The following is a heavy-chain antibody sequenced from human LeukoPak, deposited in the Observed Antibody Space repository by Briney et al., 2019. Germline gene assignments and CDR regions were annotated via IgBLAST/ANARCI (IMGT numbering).Heavy chain of an antibody. CDR2: ISRYNGNA. D-gene: IGHD3-16*01. J-gene: IGHJ4*02. Sequence: AAVTVSRKCSGYTFTSYGVSWVRQAPGQGLAWVGWISRYNGNAKYVQRLQGRVTLTTDTSTTTAYMELRSLTSDDTAVYYCAREAYTTGADYWGQGTLVTVSS. CDR1: GYTFTSYG. V-gene: IGHV1-18*01. CDR3: AREAYTTGADY.